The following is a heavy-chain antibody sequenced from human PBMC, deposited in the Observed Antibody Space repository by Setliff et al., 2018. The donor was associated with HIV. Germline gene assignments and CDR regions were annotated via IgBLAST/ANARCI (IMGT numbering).Heavy chain of an antibody. CDR3: ARVPNWGEAPFAFDV. V-gene: IGHV4-31*03. D-gene: IGHD7-27*01. Sequence: PSETLSLTCTLSGFSISSDGFYWNWIRQRPGKGLGWIGYIFGSGITYYNPSLKSRLRISTDTSANQFSVELSSVTAADTALYFCARVPNWGEAPFAFDVWGLGTMVTVSS. J-gene: IGHJ3*01. CDR2: IFGSGIT. CDR1: GFSISSDGFY.